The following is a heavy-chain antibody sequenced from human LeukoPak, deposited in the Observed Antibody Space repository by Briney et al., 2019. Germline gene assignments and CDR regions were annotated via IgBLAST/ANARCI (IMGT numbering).Heavy chain of an antibody. CDR3: ARDSYPEYCSGGSCYGTFDY. CDR2: IYYSGST. CDR1: GGSISSSSYY. V-gene: IGHV4-39*07. J-gene: IGHJ4*02. Sequence: SETLSLTCTVSGGSISSSSYYWGWIRQPPGKGLEWIGSIYYSGSTYYNPSLKSRVTISVDTSKNQFSLKLSSVTAADTAVYYCARDSYPEYCSGGSCYGTFDYWGQGTLVTVSS. D-gene: IGHD2-15*01.